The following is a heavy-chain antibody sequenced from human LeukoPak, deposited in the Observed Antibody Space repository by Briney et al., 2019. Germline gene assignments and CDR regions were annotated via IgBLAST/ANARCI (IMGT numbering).Heavy chain of an antibody. CDR3: ARDLRYSSSSQTSYGMDV. Sequence: GGSLRLSCAASGFTFSSYAMSWVRQAPGKGLEWVSAISGGGGSTYYADSVKGRFTISRDNAKNSLYLQMNSLRAEDTAVYYCARDLRYSSSSQTSYGMDVWGQGTTVTVSS. CDR1: GFTFSSYA. D-gene: IGHD6-6*01. V-gene: IGHV3-23*01. J-gene: IGHJ6*02. CDR2: ISGGGGST.